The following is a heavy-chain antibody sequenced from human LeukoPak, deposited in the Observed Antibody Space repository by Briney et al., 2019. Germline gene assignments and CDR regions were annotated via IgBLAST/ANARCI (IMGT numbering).Heavy chain of an antibody. CDR3: ARGRVAVAAPRGYFQH. CDR2: IYYSGST. J-gene: IGHJ1*01. V-gene: IGHV4-30-4*01. Sequence: SQTLSLTCTVSGGSISSGDYYWSWIRQPPGKGLEWIGYIYYSGSTYYNPSLKSRVTISVDTSKNQFSLKLSSVTAADTAVYYCARGRVAVAAPRGYFQHWGQGTLVTVSS. CDR1: GGSISSGDYY. D-gene: IGHD6-19*01.